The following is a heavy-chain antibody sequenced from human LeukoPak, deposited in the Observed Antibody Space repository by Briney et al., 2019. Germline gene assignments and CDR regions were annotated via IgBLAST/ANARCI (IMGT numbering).Heavy chain of an antibody. Sequence: GGSLRLSCAASEFTFSSHGMHWVRQAPGKGLEWVAVISYDGSNKYYADSVKGRFTISRDNSKNTLYLQMNSLRAEDTAVYNCAKDGRSYSSGWPPFDYWGQGALVTVSS. J-gene: IGHJ4*02. D-gene: IGHD6-19*01. CDR2: ISYDGSNK. CDR1: EFTFSSHG. V-gene: IGHV3-30*18. CDR3: AKDGRSYSSGWPPFDY.